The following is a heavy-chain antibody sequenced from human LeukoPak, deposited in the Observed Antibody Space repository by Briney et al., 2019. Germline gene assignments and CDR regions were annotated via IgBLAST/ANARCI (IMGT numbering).Heavy chain of an antibody. Sequence: SETLSLTCTVSGGSISSGGYYWSWIRQPPGKGLEWIGYIYHSGSTYYNPSLKSRVTISVDRSKNQFSLKLSFVTAADTAVYYCARWSPIAVAGYFDYWGQGTLVTVSS. CDR2: IYHSGST. CDR3: ARWSPIAVAGYFDY. CDR1: GGSISSGGYY. V-gene: IGHV4-30-2*01. D-gene: IGHD6-19*01. J-gene: IGHJ4*02.